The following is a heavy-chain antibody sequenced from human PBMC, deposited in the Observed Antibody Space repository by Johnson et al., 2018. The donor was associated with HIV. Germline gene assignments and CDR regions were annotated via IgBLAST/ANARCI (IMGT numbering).Heavy chain of an antibody. D-gene: IGHD3-22*01. CDR2: ISWDGGST. J-gene: IGHJ3*02. Sequence: VQLVESGGVVVQPGGSLRLSCAASGFTFDDYTMHWVRQAPGKGLEWVSLISWDGGSTYYADSVKGRFTISRDNSKNTLYLQMNSLRAEDTAVYYCAKDISDSSGYSGAFDIWGQGTMVTVSS. CDR3: AKDISDSSGYSGAFDI. V-gene: IGHV3-43*01. CDR1: GFTFDDYT.